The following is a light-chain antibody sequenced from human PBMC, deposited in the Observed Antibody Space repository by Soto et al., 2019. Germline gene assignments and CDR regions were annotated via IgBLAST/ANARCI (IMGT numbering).Light chain of an antibody. CDR1: SSDVGSYNL. CDR2: EVS. Sequence: QSALTQPASVSGSPGQSITISCTGTSSDVGSYNLVSWHQQHPGKAPKLMIYEVSKRPSGVSNRFSGSKSGNTASLTISGLKAEDEAAYYCCSYAGSRWVFGGGTKLTVL. V-gene: IGLV2-23*02. J-gene: IGLJ3*02. CDR3: CSYAGSRWV.